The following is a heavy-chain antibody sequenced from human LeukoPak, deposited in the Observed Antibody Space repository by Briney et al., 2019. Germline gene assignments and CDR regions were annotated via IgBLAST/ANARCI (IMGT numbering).Heavy chain of an antibody. V-gene: IGHV3-21*04. CDR3: ARIWFGELFGDNYYFDY. CDR2: ISSSSSYI. Sequence: GGSLRLSCAASGFTFSSYSMNWVRQAPGKGLEWVSSISSSSSYIYYADSVKGRFTISRDNAKNSLYLQMNSLRAEDTAVYYCARIWFGELFGDNYYFDYWGQGTLVTVSS. D-gene: IGHD3-10*01. CDR1: GFTFSSYS. J-gene: IGHJ4*02.